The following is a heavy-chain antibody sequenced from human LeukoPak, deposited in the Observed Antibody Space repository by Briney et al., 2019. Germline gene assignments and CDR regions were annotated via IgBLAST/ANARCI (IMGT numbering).Heavy chain of an antibody. Sequence: HAGGSLRLSCAASGFTFSNAWMSWVRQAPGRRLEWISIISGSGSSIYYANSVKGRFTISRDNSKNTVYLQMNSLRAEDTAVYYCAKNPDIVATYNYFDYWGQGTLVTVSS. D-gene: IGHD5-12*01. V-gene: IGHV3-23*01. CDR1: GFTFSNAW. CDR2: ISGSGSSI. CDR3: AKNPDIVATYNYFDY. J-gene: IGHJ4*02.